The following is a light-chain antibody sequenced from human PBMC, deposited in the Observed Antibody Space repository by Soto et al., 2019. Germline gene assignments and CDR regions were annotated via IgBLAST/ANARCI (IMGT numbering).Light chain of an antibody. CDR2: AAS. CDR3: HQAHTFPHT. V-gene: IGKV1-12*01. CDR1: QDMSSW. Sequence: DIQMTQSPSSVSAYVGDRVTITCRASQDMSSWLAWYQQKPGKAPKLLIFAASNLQSGVPSRFSGCRSGTDFTLTIISLQPEDIATYYCHQAHTFPHTFGQGTKLELK. J-gene: IGKJ2*01.